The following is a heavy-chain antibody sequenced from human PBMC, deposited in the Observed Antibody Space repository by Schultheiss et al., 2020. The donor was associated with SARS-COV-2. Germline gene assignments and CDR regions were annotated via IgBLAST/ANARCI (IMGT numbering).Heavy chain of an antibody. CDR2: IFFGANKY. CDR1: GASLTTSGYD. V-gene: IGHV4-39*02. Sequence: SETLSLTCTVSGASLTTSGYDWGWVRQPPGQGLEWIGSIFFGANKYYYNATLRSRVTMSGDTSRKHFSLRLNSVTAADTAVYYCAGSGYKFGARWWGQGTLVTVSS. D-gene: IGHD5-18*01. J-gene: IGHJ4*02. CDR3: AGSGYKFGARW.